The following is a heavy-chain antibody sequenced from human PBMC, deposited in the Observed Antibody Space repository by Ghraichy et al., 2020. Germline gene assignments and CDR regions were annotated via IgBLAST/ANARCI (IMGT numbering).Heavy chain of an antibody. V-gene: IGHV1-69*13. J-gene: IGHJ2*01. CDR2: IIPIFGTA. CDR3: ARGSAGVAGTYFGYFDL. Sequence: SVKVSCKASGGTFSSYAISWVRQAPGQGLEWMGGIIPIFGTANYAQKFQGRVTITEDESTSTAYMELSSLRSEDTAVYYCARGSAGVAGTYFGYFDLWGRGTLVTVSS. D-gene: IGHD6-19*01. CDR1: GGTFSSYA.